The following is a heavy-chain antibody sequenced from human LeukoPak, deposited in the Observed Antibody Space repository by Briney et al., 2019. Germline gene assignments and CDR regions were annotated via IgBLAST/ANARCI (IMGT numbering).Heavy chain of an antibody. CDR2: INSGDNT. D-gene: IGHD3-22*01. Sequence: GGSLRLSCAASGFTFSSYAMSWVRQAPGKGLEWVSSINSGDNTYYAGSVKGRFTISRDNSKNTLYLQMNSLGADDTAVYYCARDSRVYYDSSSRWFDPWGQGTLVTVSS. CDR1: GFTFSSYA. J-gene: IGHJ5*02. V-gene: IGHV3-23*01. CDR3: ARDSRVYYDSSSRWFDP.